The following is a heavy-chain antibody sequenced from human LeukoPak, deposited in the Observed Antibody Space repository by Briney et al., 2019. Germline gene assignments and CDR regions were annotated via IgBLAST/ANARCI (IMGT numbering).Heavy chain of an antibody. D-gene: IGHD6-19*01. V-gene: IGHV3-30*04. CDR1: GFTLSNYH. Sequence: GRSLRLSCAASGFTLSNYHMHWVRQAPGRGLEWVALIPHDGGGKQYAASVQDRFTISRDNSENTVYLQMNSLSHDDAAVYFCAREGYTSGRTAAFDFWGRGTLVTVSS. CDR2: IPHDGGGK. J-gene: IGHJ4*02. CDR3: AREGYTSGRTAAFDF.